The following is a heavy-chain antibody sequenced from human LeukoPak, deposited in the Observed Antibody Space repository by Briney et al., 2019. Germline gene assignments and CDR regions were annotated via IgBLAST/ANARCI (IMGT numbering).Heavy chain of an antibody. J-gene: IGHJ4*02. D-gene: IGHD6-19*01. Sequence: SETLSLPCTVSGYSISSGYYWGWIRQPPGKGLEWIGSIYHSGSTYYNPSLKSRVTISVDTSKNQFSLKLSSVTAADTAVYYCARKGIAVAGFDYWGQGTLVTVSS. CDR2: IYHSGST. CDR1: GYSISSGYY. CDR3: ARKGIAVAGFDY. V-gene: IGHV4-38-2*02.